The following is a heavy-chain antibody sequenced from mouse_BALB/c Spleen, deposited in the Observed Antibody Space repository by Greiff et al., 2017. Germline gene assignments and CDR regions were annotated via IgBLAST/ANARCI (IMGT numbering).Heavy chain of an antibody. J-gene: IGHJ1*01. CDR3: TRYRYWYFDV. CDR2: INPSNGGT. CDR1: GYTFTSYY. Sequence: QVQLKESGAELVKPGASVKLSCKASGYTFTSYYMYWVKQRPGQGLEWIGEINPSNGGTNFNEKFKSKATLTVDKSSSTAYMQLSSLTSEDSAVYYCTRYRYWYFDVWGAGTTVTVSS. D-gene: IGHD1-1*01. V-gene: IGHV1S81*02.